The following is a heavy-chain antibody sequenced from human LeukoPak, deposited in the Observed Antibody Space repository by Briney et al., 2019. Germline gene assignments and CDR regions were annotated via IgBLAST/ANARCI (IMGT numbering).Heavy chain of an antibody. J-gene: IGHJ6*03. V-gene: IGHV1-2*02. CDR2: INPNSGGT. CDR1: GYTFTGYY. Sequence: ASVKVSCKASGYTFTGYYMHWVRQAPGQGREWMGWINPNSGGTNYAQKFQGRVTMTRDTSISTAYMELSRLRSDDTAVYYCARDRVVRGVIYGYYYYMDVWGKGTTVTVSS. CDR3: ARDRVVRGVIYGYYYYMDV. D-gene: IGHD3-10*01.